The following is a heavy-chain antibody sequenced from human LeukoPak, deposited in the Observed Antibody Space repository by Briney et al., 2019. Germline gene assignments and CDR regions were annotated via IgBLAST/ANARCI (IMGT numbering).Heavy chain of an antibody. Sequence: SETLSLTCTVSGGSISSYYWSWIRQTPGKGLEWIGYIYYTGSTNYNPSLKSRVTMSIDTSKNQFSLKLSSVTAADTAMYYCARGYLPSSGYVYYFDYWGQGTLVTVSS. V-gene: IGHV4-59*01. J-gene: IGHJ4*02. CDR2: IYYTGST. CDR3: ARGYLPSSGYVYYFDY. D-gene: IGHD3-22*01. CDR1: GGSISSYY.